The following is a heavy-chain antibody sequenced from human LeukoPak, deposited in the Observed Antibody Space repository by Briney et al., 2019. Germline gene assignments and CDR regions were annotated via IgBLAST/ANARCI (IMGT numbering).Heavy chain of an antibody. CDR2: INPNNGGT. Sequence: SVKVSCKASGYTFTGYYIHWVRQAPGQGLEWMGWINPNNGGTNYAQNFQGRVTMPRDTSIGADYMELTRLRSDYTDIYDCARDRSWYRNNNCFDTWGQGTLVTVSS. J-gene: IGHJ5*02. CDR3: ARDRSWYRNNNCFDT. V-gene: IGHV1-2*02. D-gene: IGHD6-13*01. CDR1: GYTFTGYY.